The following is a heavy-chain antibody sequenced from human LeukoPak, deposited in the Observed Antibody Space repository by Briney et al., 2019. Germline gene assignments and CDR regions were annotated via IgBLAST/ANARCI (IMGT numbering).Heavy chain of an antibody. J-gene: IGHJ4*02. V-gene: IGHV3-30*02. CDR3: ARGLRWLQSFYFDY. D-gene: IGHD5-24*01. Sequence: GGSLRLSCAASGFTFSNYGMHWVRQAPGKGLEWVAFIRYDDITKYYADSVKGRFTISRDNSKNTLYLQMNSLRAEDTAVYYCARGLRWLQSFYFDYWGQGTLVTVSS. CDR1: GFTFSNYG. CDR2: IRYDDITK.